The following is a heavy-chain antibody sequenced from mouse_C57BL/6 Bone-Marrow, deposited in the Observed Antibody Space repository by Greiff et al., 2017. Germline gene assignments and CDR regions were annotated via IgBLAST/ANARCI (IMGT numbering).Heavy chain of an antibody. Sequence: EVQLHQSGPELVKPGASVKISCKASGYTFTDYYMNWVKQSHGKSLEWIGDINPNNGGTSYNQKFKGKATLTVDKSSSTAYMELRSLTSEDSAVYYCARFAYWGQGTLVTVSA. CDR3: ARFAY. CDR2: INPNNGGT. V-gene: IGHV1-26*01. J-gene: IGHJ3*01. CDR1: GYTFTDYY.